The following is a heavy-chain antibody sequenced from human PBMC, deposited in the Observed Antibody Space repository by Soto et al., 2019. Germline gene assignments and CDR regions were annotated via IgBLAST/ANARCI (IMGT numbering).Heavy chain of an antibody. V-gene: IGHV3-21*01. Sequence: VQLVESGGGVVQPGRSLRLSCAASGFTFSTYNMNWVRQAPGKGLEWVSSIPSSTSYIFYADSVKGRFTISRDNAKNSLYLQMNSLRAEDTAVYYCARDFGGILRFGESWGQGTLVTVSS. D-gene: IGHD3-10*01. CDR3: ARDFGGILRFGES. J-gene: IGHJ5*02. CDR2: IPSSTSYI. CDR1: GFTFSTYN.